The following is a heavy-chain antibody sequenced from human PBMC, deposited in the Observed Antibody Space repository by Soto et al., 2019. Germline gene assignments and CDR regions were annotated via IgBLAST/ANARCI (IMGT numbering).Heavy chain of an antibody. CDR1: GYSFTSYW. Sequence: GESLKISCKGSGYSFTSYWIGWVRQMPGKGLEWMGIIYPGDSDTRYSPSFQGQVTISADKSISTAYLQWSSLKASDTAMYYCATSRALLRFLEWHFDYWGQGTLVTVSS. CDR2: IYPGDSDT. CDR3: ATSRALLRFLEWHFDY. J-gene: IGHJ4*02. V-gene: IGHV5-51*01. D-gene: IGHD3-3*01.